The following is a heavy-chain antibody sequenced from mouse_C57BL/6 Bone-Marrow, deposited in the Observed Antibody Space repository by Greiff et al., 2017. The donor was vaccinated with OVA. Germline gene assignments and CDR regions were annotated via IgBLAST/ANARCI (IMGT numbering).Heavy chain of an antibody. CDR3: ASHTTVVHYDV. CDR2: ISHKANGYTT. V-gene: IGHV7-3*01. D-gene: IGHD1-1*01. Sequence: EVQGVEPGGGLVQPGGSLSLSCAASGFTFTDYYMSWVRQPPGQALEWLGFISHKANGYTTEYSVSVKGRVTISRDNSQSILYLQMNTLRAEDSATYYCASHTTVVHYDVWGTGTTVTVSS. J-gene: IGHJ1*03. CDR1: GFTFTDYY.